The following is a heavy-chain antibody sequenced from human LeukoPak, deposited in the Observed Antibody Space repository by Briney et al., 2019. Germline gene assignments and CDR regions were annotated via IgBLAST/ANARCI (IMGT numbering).Heavy chain of an antibody. D-gene: IGHD3-22*01. Sequence: GGSLRLSCAASGFTFSSYAMSWVRQAPGKGLEWVSAISGSGGSTYYADSVKGRFTISRDNAKNSLYLQMNSLRAEDTAVYYCARIYDTGYFDYWGQGTLVTVSS. CDR3: ARIYDTGYFDY. CDR1: GFTFSSYA. CDR2: ISGSGGST. J-gene: IGHJ4*02. V-gene: IGHV3-23*01.